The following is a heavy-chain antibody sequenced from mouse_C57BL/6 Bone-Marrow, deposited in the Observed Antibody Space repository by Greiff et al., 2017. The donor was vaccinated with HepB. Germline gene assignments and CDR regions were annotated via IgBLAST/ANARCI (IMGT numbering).Heavy chain of an antibody. D-gene: IGHD1-1*01. CDR3: AYGSSYEGYFDV. J-gene: IGHJ1*03. CDR2: IHPNSGST. Sequence: QVQLQQPGAELVKPGASVKLSCKASGYTFTSYWMQWVKQRPGQGLEWIGMIHPNSGSTNYNEKFKSKATLTVDKSSSTAYMQLSSLTSEDSAVYYCAYGSSYEGYFDVWGTGTTVTVSS. CDR1: GYTFTSYW. V-gene: IGHV1-64*01.